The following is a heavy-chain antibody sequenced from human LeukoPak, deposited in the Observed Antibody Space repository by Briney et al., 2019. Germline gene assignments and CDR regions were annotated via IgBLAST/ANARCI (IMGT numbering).Heavy chain of an antibody. CDR3: ARHSYYHTLDY. CDR1: GGSISSYY. Sequence: SETLSLTCAVSGGSISSYYWSWIRQPPGKGLEWIGYIYYSGSTNYNPSLKSRVTISVDTSKNQFSLKLSSVTAADTAVYCCARHSYYHTLDYWGQGTLVTVSS. CDR2: IYYSGST. V-gene: IGHV4-59*08. J-gene: IGHJ4*02. D-gene: IGHD3-10*01.